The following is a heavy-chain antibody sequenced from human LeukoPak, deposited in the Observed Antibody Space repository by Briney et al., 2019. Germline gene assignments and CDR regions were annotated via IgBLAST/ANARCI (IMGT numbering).Heavy chain of an antibody. CDR1: GFTFTTYW. D-gene: IGHD3-10*01. Sequence: PGGSLRLSCAASGFTFTTYWMSWVRQAPGKGLEGVANIQQDGTEKYYVDAVKGRFTISRDNSKNTLYLQMNSLRTEDTAVYYCALAKRSSLYYFDYWGQGTLVTVSS. J-gene: IGHJ4*02. CDR3: ALAKRSSLYYFDY. V-gene: IGHV3-7*03. CDR2: IQQDGTEK.